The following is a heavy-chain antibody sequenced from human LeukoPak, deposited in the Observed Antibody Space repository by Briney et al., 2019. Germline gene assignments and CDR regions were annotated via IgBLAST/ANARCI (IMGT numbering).Heavy chain of an antibody. CDR1: GFTFSSDW. CDR3: AKDRRVDPYYFDY. J-gene: IGHJ4*02. CDR2: ISGSGGST. D-gene: IGHD3-9*01. Sequence: GGSLRLSCAASGFTFSSDWMSWVRQAPGKGLEWVSAISGSGGSTYYADSVKGRFTISRDNSKNTLYLQMNSLRAEDTAVYYCAKDRRVDPYYFDYWGQGTLVTVSS. V-gene: IGHV3-23*01.